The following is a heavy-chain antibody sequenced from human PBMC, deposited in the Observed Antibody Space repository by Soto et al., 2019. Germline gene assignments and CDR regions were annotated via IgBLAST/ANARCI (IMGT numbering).Heavy chain of an antibody. J-gene: IGHJ4*02. CDR2: IYYSGST. V-gene: IGHV4-31*03. D-gene: IGHD3-22*01. Sequence: QVQLQESGPGLVKPSQTLSLTCTVSGGSISSGDYYWSWIRQHPGKGLEWIGYIYYSGSTFYNPSLKSRVTMSVDTSKNQFSLRLSSVTAADTAVYYCARHAGDITMRYWGQGTLVTVSS. CDR1: GGSISSGDYY. CDR3: ARHAGDITMRY.